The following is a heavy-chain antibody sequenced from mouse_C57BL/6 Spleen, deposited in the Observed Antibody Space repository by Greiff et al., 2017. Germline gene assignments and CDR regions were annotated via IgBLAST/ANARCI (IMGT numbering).Heavy chain of an antibody. D-gene: IGHD2-3*01. Sequence: EVQLQQSGPELVKPGASVKIPCKASGYTFTDYNMDWVKQSHGKSLEWIGDITPNNGGTIYNQKFKGKATLTVDKSSSTAYMELRSLTSEDTAVYYCASGYDGYSWFAYWGQGTLVTVSA. CDR3: ASGYDGYSWFAY. V-gene: IGHV1-18*01. CDR2: ITPNNGGT. CDR1: GYTFTDYN. J-gene: IGHJ3*01.